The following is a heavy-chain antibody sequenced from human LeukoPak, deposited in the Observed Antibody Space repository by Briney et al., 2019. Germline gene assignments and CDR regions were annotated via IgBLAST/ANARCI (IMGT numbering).Heavy chain of an antibody. Sequence: PGGSLRLSCAASGFTFSSYGMHWVRQAPGKGLEWVAFIRYDGSNKYYADSVKGRFTISRDNSKNTLYLQMNSLRAEDTAVYYCAKEGISTASFDPWGQGTLVTVSS. J-gene: IGHJ5*02. CDR1: GFTFSSYG. V-gene: IGHV3-30*02. CDR2: IRYDGSNK. CDR3: AKEGISTASFDP. D-gene: IGHD1-14*01.